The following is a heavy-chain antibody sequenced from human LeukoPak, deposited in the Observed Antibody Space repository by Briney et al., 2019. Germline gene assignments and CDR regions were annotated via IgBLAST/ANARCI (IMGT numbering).Heavy chain of an antibody. J-gene: IGHJ4*02. V-gene: IGHV3-53*01. Sequence: GGSLRLSCAASGFTVSSNYMSWVRQAPGKGLEWVSVIYSGGSTYYADSVKGRFTISRDNSKNTLYLQMNSLRAEDTAVYYCAKDGDYGTQNFDYWGQGTLVTVSS. CDR2: IYSGGST. CDR3: AKDGDYGTQNFDY. D-gene: IGHD4-17*01. CDR1: GFTVSSNY.